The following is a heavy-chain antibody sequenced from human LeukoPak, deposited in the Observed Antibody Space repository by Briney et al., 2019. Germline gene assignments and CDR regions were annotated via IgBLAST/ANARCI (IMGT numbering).Heavy chain of an antibody. CDR1: GFTFSSYT. D-gene: IGHD2-2*01. J-gene: IGHJ4*02. CDR3: VNHCSSSSCYDY. CDR2: ISSSSGYI. V-gene: IGHV3-21*01. Sequence: GGSLRLSCAASGFTFSSYTMNWVRQAPGKGLEWVSSISSSSGYIYYADSVKGRFTISRDNAKNSLYLQLNSLRAEDTAVYYCVNHCSSSSCYDYWGQGTLVTVSS.